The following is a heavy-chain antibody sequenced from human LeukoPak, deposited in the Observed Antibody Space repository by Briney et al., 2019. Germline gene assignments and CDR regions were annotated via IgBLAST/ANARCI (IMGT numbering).Heavy chain of an antibody. CDR3: ARVGGDGSFDI. Sequence: GGSLRLSCAASGFTFSSYAMSWVRQAPGKGLVWVSHINTDGSSTSYADSVKGRFTISRDNAKNTLYLQMNSLRAEDTAVYYCARVGGDGSFDIWGQGTMAIVSS. CDR2: INTDGSST. D-gene: IGHD2-21*01. V-gene: IGHV3-74*01. J-gene: IGHJ3*02. CDR1: GFTFSSYA.